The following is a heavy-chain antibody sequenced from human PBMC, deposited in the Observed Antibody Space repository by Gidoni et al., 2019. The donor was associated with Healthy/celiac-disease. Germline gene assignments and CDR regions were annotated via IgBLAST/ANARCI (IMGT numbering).Heavy chain of an antibody. CDR1: GFTFSSYW. V-gene: IGHV3-7*03. CDR2: IKQDGSEK. Sequence: EVQLVESGGGLVQPGGSLSLSCAASGFTFSSYWMSWVRQAPGKGLEWVANIKQDGSEKYYVDSVKGRFTISRDNAKNSLYLQMNSLRAEDTAVYYCAREQLALGVNYYYYGMDVWGQGTTVTVSS. J-gene: IGHJ6*02. D-gene: IGHD6-6*01. CDR3: AREQLALGVNYYYYGMDV.